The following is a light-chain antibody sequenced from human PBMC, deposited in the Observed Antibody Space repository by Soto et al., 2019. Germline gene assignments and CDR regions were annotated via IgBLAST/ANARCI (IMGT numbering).Light chain of an antibody. Sequence: EKVMTQSPATLSVSPGERATLSCRASQSVSGAYLAWYQQKPGQAPRLLIYDASSRATGIPDRFSGSGSGTDFTLTISRLEPEDFAVFFCQQYGNSPRTFGQGTKVDIK. CDR1: QSVSGAY. CDR2: DAS. V-gene: IGKV3-20*01. J-gene: IGKJ1*01. CDR3: QQYGNSPRT.